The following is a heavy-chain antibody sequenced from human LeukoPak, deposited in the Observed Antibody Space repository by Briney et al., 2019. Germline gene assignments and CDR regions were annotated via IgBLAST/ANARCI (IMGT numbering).Heavy chain of an antibody. CDR3: AAQWRGYYYYYMDV. CDR1: GGSISSYY. Sequence: SETLSLTCTVSGGSISSYYWSWILQPPGKGLEWIGYIYYSGSTNYNPSLKSRVTISVDTSKNQFSLKLSSVTAADTAVYYCAAQWRGYYYYYMDVWGKGTTVTVSS. D-gene: IGHD6-19*01. CDR2: IYYSGST. J-gene: IGHJ6*03. V-gene: IGHV4-59*01.